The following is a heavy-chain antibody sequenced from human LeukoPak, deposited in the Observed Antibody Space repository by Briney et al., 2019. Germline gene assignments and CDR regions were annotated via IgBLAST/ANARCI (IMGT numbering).Heavy chain of an antibody. CDR1: GFTFSNFA. V-gene: IGHV3-23*01. D-gene: IGHD3-16*01. CDR2: ISGSGGSR. J-gene: IGHJ6*03. CDR3: ARGVDASGIYHYFYMDV. Sequence: GGSLRLSCAASGFTFSNFAMTWVRQAPGKGLEWVSNISGSGGSRYYVDSVKGRFTISRDKSKNTLYLQMNNLRAEDTAVYYCARGVDASGIYHYFYMDVWGKGATVSVSS.